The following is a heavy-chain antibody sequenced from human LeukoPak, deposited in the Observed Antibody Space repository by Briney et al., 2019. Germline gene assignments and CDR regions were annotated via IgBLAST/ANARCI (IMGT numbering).Heavy chain of an antibody. Sequence: SETLSLTCTVSGGSISSSSYYWGWIRPPQGKGLEWIGSIYYSGSTYYNPSLKSRATISVDTSKNQFSLKLSSVTAADTAVYYCARDDVVVVAATFDAFDIWGQGTMVTVSS. CDR3: ARDDVVVVAATFDAFDI. V-gene: IGHV4-39*07. J-gene: IGHJ3*02. D-gene: IGHD2-15*01. CDR1: GGSISSSSYY. CDR2: IYYSGST.